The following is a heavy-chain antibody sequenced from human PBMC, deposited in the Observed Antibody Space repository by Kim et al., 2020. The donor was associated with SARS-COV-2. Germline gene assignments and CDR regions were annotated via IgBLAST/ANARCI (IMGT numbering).Heavy chain of an antibody. J-gene: IGHJ6*02. D-gene: IGHD3-10*01. Sequence: GRFTISRDNSKNTLYLQMNSRRAEDTAVYYCAKDRAYGSGGYYYYGMDVWGQGTTVTVSS. CDR3: AKDRAYGSGGYYYYGMDV. V-gene: IGHV3-30*02.